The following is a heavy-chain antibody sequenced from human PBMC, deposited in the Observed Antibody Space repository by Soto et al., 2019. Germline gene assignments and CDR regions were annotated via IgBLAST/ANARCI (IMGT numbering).Heavy chain of an antibody. D-gene: IGHD6-19*01. J-gene: IGHJ4*01. CDR2: ITWNSGSI. CDR1: GFTFHDYA. V-gene: IGHV3-9*01. Sequence: EVQLVESGGGLVQPGRSLKLSCAASGFTFHDYAMHWVRQGQWKGLEWVSGITWNSGSIDYADSVKGRFTISRDNAKHSLYLQMNSLRPEDTALYYCAKDIREYSSGWTYFDYWGHGTLVTVSS. CDR3: AKDIREYSSGWTYFDY.